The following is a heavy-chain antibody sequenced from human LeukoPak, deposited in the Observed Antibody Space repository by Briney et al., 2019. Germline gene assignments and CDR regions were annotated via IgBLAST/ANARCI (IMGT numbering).Heavy chain of an antibody. J-gene: IGHJ5*02. CDR1: GFTFSSYT. V-gene: IGHV3-30-3*01. Sequence: GGSLRLSCAASGFTFSSYTIHWVRQAPGKGLEWVTIISYDGSNKYYADSVKGRFTISRDNSKNTLYLQMNSLRAEDTAVYYCARGGQGYDLNRFDPWGQGTLVTASS. D-gene: IGHD3-3*01. CDR2: ISYDGSNK. CDR3: ARGGQGYDLNRFDP.